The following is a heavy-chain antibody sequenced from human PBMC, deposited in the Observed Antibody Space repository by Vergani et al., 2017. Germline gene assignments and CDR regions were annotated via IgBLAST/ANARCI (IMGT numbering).Heavy chain of an antibody. CDR2: IHYSWRT. J-gene: IGHJ6*03. CDR3: ANKQWVYYYMDV. CDR1: GGSISSGDYY. V-gene: IGHV4-30-4*01. D-gene: IGHD1-26*01. Sequence: QVQLQESGPGLVKPSQTLSLTCTVSGGSISSGDYYWSWIRQPPGKGLEWIGYIHYSWRTSHNPSLQSRVTITLDTSKNQFSLKLSSVTAADTAVYYCANKQWVYYYMDVWGKGTTVTVSS.